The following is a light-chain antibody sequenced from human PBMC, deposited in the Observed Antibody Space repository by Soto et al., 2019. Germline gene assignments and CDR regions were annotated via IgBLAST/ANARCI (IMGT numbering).Light chain of an antibody. CDR1: QDISNF. J-gene: IGKJ4*01. V-gene: IGKV1-33*01. CDR2: DAS. CDR3: QQFDNVPLK. Sequence: DIQMTQSPSSLSASVGDRVTITCQASQDISNFLNWYQQKPGKAPNLLIYDASNLQTGVPSRFSGCGSGTDFTITIISLQSEDIATYYCQQFDNVPLKVGGGTKVHIK.